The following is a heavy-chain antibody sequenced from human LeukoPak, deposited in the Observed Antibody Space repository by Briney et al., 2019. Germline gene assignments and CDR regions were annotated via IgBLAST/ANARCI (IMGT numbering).Heavy chain of an antibody. CDR1: GFTFSSYA. Sequence: GGSLRLSCAASGFTFSSYAMHWVRQAPGKGLEYVSAMSSNGGSTYYANSVKGRFTISRDNSKNTLYLQMCSLRAEDMAVYYCARGQYSSGWYFDYWGQGTLVTVSS. J-gene: IGHJ4*02. CDR2: MSSNGGST. V-gene: IGHV3-64*01. CDR3: ARGQYSSGWYFDY. D-gene: IGHD6-19*01.